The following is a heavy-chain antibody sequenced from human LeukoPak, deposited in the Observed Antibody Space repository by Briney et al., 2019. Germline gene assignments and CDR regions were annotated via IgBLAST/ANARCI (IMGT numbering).Heavy chain of an antibody. CDR2: ISAYNGNT. Sequence: GASVKVSCKDSGYSLISYGISGVRQAPGQGLEWMGWISAYNGNTKYAQKLQGRVTVTTDASTITGYMELRSLRSGDTAVYYCAMANLVRGVIRSYFDYWGQGTLVTVSS. V-gene: IGHV1-18*01. CDR1: GYSLISYG. J-gene: IGHJ4*02. D-gene: IGHD3-10*01. CDR3: AMANLVRGVIRSYFDY.